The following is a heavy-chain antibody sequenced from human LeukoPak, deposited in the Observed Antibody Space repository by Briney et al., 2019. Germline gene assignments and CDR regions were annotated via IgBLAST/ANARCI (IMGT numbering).Heavy chain of an antibody. V-gene: IGHV3-23*01. J-gene: IGHJ6*02. CDR3: AKENGAGYGYGMAV. D-gene: IGHD2-2*03. CDR2: VSGSWANT. CDR1: GFAFSSYA. Sequence: PGGSLRLSCAASGFAFSSYAMSWARQAPGKGLEWVSAVSGSWANTYYTDSAKGRFTISRDNSKNPLYLQMDSLRAGDTALYYCAKENGAGYGYGMAVWGQGTTVTVSS.